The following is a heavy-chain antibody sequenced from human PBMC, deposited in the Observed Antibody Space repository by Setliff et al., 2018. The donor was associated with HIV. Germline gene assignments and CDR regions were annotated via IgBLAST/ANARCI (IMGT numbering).Heavy chain of an antibody. CDR2: IFYTGST. J-gene: IGHJ6*03. CDR3: NIYYYYYMDV. CDR1: GGSISGHY. V-gene: IGHV4-59*11. Sequence: SETLSLTCTVSGGSISGHYWSWIRQPPGKGLEWIAYIFYTGSTNYNPSFRSRVTISVDTSKNQFSLMLDSVTAADTAVYYCNIYYYYYMDVWGKGTTVTVSS.